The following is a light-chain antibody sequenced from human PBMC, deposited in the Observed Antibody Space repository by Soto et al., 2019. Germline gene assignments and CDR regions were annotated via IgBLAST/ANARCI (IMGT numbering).Light chain of an antibody. CDR1: QSISNW. CDR2: ATS. CDR3: QQYNTYST. V-gene: IGKV1-5*01. J-gene: IGKJ5*01. Sequence: DIQMTQSPSTLSASVGDRVTITCRASQSISNWLAWYQQKPGKAPKRLIFATSSLQSGVPARFSGSGSGTEFTLTISSLQPDDFATYYCQQYNTYSTFGQGTRLEI.